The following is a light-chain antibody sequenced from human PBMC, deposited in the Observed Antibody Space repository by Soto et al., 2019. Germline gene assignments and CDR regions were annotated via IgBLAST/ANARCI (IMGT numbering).Light chain of an antibody. CDR1: QSVSTTY. J-gene: IGKJ5*01. CDR2: GAS. V-gene: IGKV3-20*01. Sequence: EIVLTQSPGTLSLSPGERAALSCRASQSVSTTYLAWYQQKPGQPPRLLIYGASSRATGVPDRFSGSGSGTDFTLTISRLEPEDFAVYYCQQYGSSPFTFGLGTRLEIK. CDR3: QQYGSSPFT.